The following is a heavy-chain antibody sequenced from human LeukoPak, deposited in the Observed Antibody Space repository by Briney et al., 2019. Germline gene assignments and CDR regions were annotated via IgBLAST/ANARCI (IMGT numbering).Heavy chain of an antibody. Sequence: PSETLSLTCTVSGGSISSYYWSWIRQPPGKGLEWIGYIYYSGSTNYKPSLKSRVTMSLDTSKNQFSLKLSSVTAADTAVYYCARYVWGSYPTFEDYWGQGTLVTVSS. V-gene: IGHV4-59*01. CDR2: IYYSGST. CDR3: ARYVWGSYPTFEDY. D-gene: IGHD3-16*02. CDR1: GGSISSYY. J-gene: IGHJ4*02.